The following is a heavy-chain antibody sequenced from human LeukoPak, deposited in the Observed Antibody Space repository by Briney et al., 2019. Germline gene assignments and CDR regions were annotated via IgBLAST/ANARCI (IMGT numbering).Heavy chain of an antibody. CDR2: INHSGST. V-gene: IGHV4-34*01. Sequence: SETLSLTCAVYGGSFSGYYWSWIRQPPGKGLEWTGEINHSGSTNYNPSLKSRVTISVDTSKNQFSLKLSSVTAADTAVYYCARGTMVRGVKAPRFDYWGQGTLVTVSS. CDR1: GGSFSGYY. CDR3: ARGTMVRGVKAPRFDY. D-gene: IGHD3-10*01. J-gene: IGHJ4*02.